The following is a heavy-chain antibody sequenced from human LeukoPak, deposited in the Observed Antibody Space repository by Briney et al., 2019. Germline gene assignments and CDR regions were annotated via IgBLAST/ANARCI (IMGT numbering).Heavy chain of an antibody. CDR3: ARPRISDSGSYSY. V-gene: IGHV3-7*01. D-gene: IGHD3-10*01. J-gene: IGHJ4*02. CDR2: IKQDGSEK. Sequence: GGSLRLSCAASRFTFSNYWMNWVRQAPGKGLEWVASIKQDGSEKYYVDSVKGRFTISRDNAKNSLSLQVNSLRAEDTAVYYCARPRISDSGSYSYWGQGALVTVSS. CDR1: RFTFSNYW.